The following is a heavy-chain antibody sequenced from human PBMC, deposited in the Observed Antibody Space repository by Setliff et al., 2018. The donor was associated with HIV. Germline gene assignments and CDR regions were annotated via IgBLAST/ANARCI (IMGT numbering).Heavy chain of an antibody. J-gene: IGHJ4*02. CDR2: IRYDGTNK. D-gene: IGHD3-22*01. CDR1: GFTFRSYG. V-gene: IGHV3-30*02. CDR3: VRGSGYYYFDN. Sequence: PGGSLRLSCAASGFTFRSYGMHWVRQAPGKGLEWVSFIRYDGTNKDYADSLKGRFTISRDNAKNMLYLQMNSLSADDTAVYYCVRGSGYYYFDNWGQGALVTVSS.